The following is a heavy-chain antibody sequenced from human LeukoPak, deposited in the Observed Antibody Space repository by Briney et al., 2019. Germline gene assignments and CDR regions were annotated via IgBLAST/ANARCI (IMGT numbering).Heavy chain of an antibody. CDR3: ARVDCTSTSCYYYYYGMDV. J-gene: IGHJ6*02. V-gene: IGHV3-21*01. Sequence: GGSLRLSCAASRFTFSSYSMNWVRQAPGKGLEWVSSISSDSSYIYYADSVKGRFTISRDNAKNSLYLQMNSLRAEDTAVYYCARVDCTSTSCYYYYYGMDVWGQGTTVTVSS. D-gene: IGHD2-2*01. CDR1: RFTFSSYS. CDR2: ISSDSSYI.